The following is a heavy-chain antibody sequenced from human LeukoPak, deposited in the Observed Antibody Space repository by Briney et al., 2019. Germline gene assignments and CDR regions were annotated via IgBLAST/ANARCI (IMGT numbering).Heavy chain of an antibody. J-gene: IGHJ3*02. Sequence: SCKASGYTFTSYYMHWVRQAPGKGLEWVAVISYDGSNKYYADSVKGRFTISRDNSKNTLYLQMNSLRAEDTAVYYCAKDRSSGWDADAFDIWGQGTMVTVSS. CDR3: AKDRSSGWDADAFDI. D-gene: IGHD6-19*01. CDR2: ISYDGSNK. V-gene: IGHV3-30*18. CDR1: GYTFTSYY.